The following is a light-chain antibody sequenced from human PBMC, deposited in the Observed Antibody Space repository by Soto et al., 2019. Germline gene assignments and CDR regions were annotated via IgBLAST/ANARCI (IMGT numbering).Light chain of an antibody. CDR2: GAS. J-gene: IGKJ1*01. V-gene: IGKV3-15*01. CDR3: QQYNVHSPWT. CDR1: QSVSSN. Sequence: EIVMTQSPATLSVSPGERATLSCRASQSVSSNLAWYQQKPGQAPRLLIYGASTRATGIPARFSGSGSGTEFTLTISSLQSEDFATYYCQQYNVHSPWTFGQGTKVEIK.